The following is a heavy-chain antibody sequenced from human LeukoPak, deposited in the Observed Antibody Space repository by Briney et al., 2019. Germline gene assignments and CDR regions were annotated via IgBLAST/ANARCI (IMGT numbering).Heavy chain of an antibody. CDR1: GGTFSSYA. CDR2: IIPIFGTA. V-gene: IGHV1-69*05. D-gene: IGHD1-26*01. CDR3: AIQFSGSYFGGGNWFDP. J-gene: IGHJ5*02. Sequence: SVKVSCKASGGTFSSYAISWVRQAPGQGLEWMGGIIPIFGTANYAQKFQGRVTITTDESTSTAYMELSSLRSEDTAVYYCAIQFSGSYFGGGNWFDPWGQGTLVTVSS.